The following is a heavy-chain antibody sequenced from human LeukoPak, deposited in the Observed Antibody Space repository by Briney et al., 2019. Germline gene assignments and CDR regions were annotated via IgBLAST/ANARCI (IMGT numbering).Heavy chain of an antibody. V-gene: IGHV4-31*03. CDR1: GGSISSGGYY. CDR3: ARESSSSWFDY. CDR2: IYYSGST. Sequence: SETPSLTCTVSGGSISSGGYYWSWIRQHPGKGLEWIGYIYYSGSTYYNPSLKSRVTISVDTSKNQFSLKLSSVTAADTAVYYCARESSSSWFDYWGQGTLVTVSS. J-gene: IGHJ4*02. D-gene: IGHD6-13*01.